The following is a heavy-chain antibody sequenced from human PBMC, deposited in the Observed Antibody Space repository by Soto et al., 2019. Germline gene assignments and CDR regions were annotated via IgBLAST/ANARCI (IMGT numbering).Heavy chain of an antibody. Sequence: QVQVQQWGAGLLKSSETLSLTCAVTGGSFSGWHWNWIRQPPGKGLEWIGDASHTGGTNYNPALESRVPKSVDRSREQLALKQTSVSAADTAVYYCARGGKLDVWGPGTTVIVS. V-gene: IGHV4-34*01. J-gene: IGHJ6*02. CDR1: GGSFSGWH. CDR3: ARGGKLDV. CDR2: ASHTGGT. D-gene: IGHD1-26*01.